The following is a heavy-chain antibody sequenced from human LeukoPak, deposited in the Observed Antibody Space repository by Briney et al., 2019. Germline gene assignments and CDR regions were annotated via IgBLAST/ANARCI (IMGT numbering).Heavy chain of an antibody. D-gene: IGHD2-15*01. CDR1: SGSIRGTAFY. V-gene: IGHV4-39*01. CDR3: VRHRGCSGGSGGSCFSDAAGH. Sequence: SETLSLTCTVSSGSIRGTAFYWGWIRQSPGKVPEWIGSSYYSGTTYYNPSLKSRVSIAVDTSKNQFSLNVKSVTAADTAVYYCVRHRGCSGGSGGSCFSDAAGHWGQGTRVTVSS. J-gene: IGHJ4*02. CDR2: SYYSGTT.